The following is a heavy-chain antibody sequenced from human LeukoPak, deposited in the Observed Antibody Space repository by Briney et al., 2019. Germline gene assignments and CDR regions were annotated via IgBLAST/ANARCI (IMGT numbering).Heavy chain of an antibody. D-gene: IGHD5-12*01. Sequence: PGGSLRLSCAASGFTFSSYSMNWVRQAPGKGLEWVSSISSSSSYIYYADSVKGRFTISRDNAKNSLYLQMNSLRAEDTAVYYCARDFRYSGYGDAFDIWGQGTMVTVSS. CDR1: GFTFSSYS. CDR3: ARDFRYSGYGDAFDI. V-gene: IGHV3-21*01. CDR2: ISSSSSYI. J-gene: IGHJ3*02.